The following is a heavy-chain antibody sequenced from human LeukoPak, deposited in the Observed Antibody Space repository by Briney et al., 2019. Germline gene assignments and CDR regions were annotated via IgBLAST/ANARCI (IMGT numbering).Heavy chain of an antibody. CDR1: GGTFSSYA. D-gene: IGHD6-13*01. V-gene: IGHV1-69*05. J-gene: IGHJ4*02. Sequence: GSSVKVSCKASGGTFSSYAISWVRQAPGQGLEWMGGIIPIFGTANYAQKFQGRVAMTTDTSTSTAYMELRSLRSDDTAVYYCAREPAAARFDYWGQGTLVTVSS. CDR3: AREPAAARFDY. CDR2: IIPIFGTA.